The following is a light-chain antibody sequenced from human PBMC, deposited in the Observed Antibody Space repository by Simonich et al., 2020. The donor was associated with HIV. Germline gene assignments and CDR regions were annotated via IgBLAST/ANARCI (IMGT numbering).Light chain of an antibody. J-gene: IGLJ3*02. CDR2: LNSDGSH. Sequence: QLVLTQSPSASASLGASVKLTCTLSSGHSSYDITWHQQQPEKGPRFLMKLNSDGSHSKGDGISDRFSGSSSGAERYLTISCLQSEDEADYYCQTWGTGNNWVFGGGTKLTVL. CDR1: SGHSSYD. V-gene: IGLV4-69*01. CDR3: QTWGTGNNWV.